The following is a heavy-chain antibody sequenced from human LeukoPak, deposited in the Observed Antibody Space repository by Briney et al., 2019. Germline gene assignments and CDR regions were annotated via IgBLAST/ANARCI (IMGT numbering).Heavy chain of an antibody. V-gene: IGHV1-2*06. CDR3: ARSDHYYYYMDV. J-gene: IGHJ6*03. Sequence: ASVKVSCKASGYTFTGYYMHWMRQAPGQGLEWMGRNNPNSGGTNYAQKFQGRVTMTRDTSISTAYMELSRLRSDDTAVYYCARSDHYYYYMDVWGKGTTVTVSS. CDR1: GYTFTGYY. CDR2: NNPNSGGT.